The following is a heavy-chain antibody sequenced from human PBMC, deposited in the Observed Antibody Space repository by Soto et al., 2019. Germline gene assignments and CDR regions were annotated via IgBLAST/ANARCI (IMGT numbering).Heavy chain of an antibody. CDR2: INHSGST. CDR3: ARGPTGVFDY. J-gene: IGHJ4*02. CDR1: GGSFSGYY. D-gene: IGHD7-27*01. Sequence: SETLSLTCAVYGGSFSGYYWSWIRQPPGKGLEWIGEINHSGSTNYNPSLKSRVTISVDTSKNQFSLKLSSVTAADTAVYYCARGPTGVFDYWGQGTLVTVSS. V-gene: IGHV4-34*01.